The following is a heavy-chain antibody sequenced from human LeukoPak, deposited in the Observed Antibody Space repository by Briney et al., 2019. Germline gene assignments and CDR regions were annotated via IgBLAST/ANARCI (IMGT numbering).Heavy chain of an antibody. D-gene: IGHD3-22*01. CDR2: IIHSGRT. V-gene: IGHV4-34*12. Sequence: SESLSLTCAVYGASFSVSYWSWIRQPPGKGLESLEVIIHSGRTNYHPSFKGRVTISEDTSKKQFSLKLRSVTAGDTAVYYCVRYYFDSSGPKKNYWGQGTLVTVSS. CDR3: VRYYFDSSGPKKNY. J-gene: IGHJ4*02. CDR1: GASFSVSY.